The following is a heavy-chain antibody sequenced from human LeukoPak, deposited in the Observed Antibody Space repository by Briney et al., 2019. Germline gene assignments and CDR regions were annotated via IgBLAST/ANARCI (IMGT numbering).Heavy chain of an antibody. CDR1: GFTFDDYG. Sequence: GGSLRLSCAASGFTFDDYGMSWVRQAPGKGLEWVSGINWNGGSTGYADSVKGRFTISRDNAKNSLYLQMNSLRAEDTALYYCARDRGYCSGGSCHLESPGPNWFDPWGQGTLVTVSS. CDR3: ARDRGYCSGGSCHLESPGPNWFDP. CDR2: INWNGGST. D-gene: IGHD2-15*01. J-gene: IGHJ5*02. V-gene: IGHV3-20*04.